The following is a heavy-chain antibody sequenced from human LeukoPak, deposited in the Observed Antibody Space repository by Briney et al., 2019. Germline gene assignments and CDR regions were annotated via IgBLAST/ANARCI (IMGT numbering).Heavy chain of an antibody. CDR2: INHSGST. CDR1: GGSFSGYY. CDR3: ARRGAPAALIISYYYYMDV. V-gene: IGHV4-34*01. D-gene: IGHD2-2*01. Sequence: PSETLSLTCAVYGGSFSGYYWSWIRQPPGKGLEWIGEINHSGSTNYNPSLKSRVTISVDTSKNQFSLKLSSVTAADTAVYYCARRGAPAALIISYYYYMDVWGKGTTVTVSS. J-gene: IGHJ6*03.